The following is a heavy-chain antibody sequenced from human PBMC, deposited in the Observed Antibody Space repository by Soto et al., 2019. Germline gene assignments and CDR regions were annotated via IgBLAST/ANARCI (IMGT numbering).Heavy chain of an antibody. V-gene: IGHV1-2*02. D-gene: IGHD3-3*01. Sequence: ASAKLSSEDSGYGLTGCYMHWLRHAPKEGLEWMGWINPNSGGTNYAQKFQGRVTMTRDTSISTAYMELSRLRSDDTAVYYCARSNDFWSGYLVYFDYWGQGSLVTVSS. CDR2: INPNSGGT. CDR1: GYGLTGCY. J-gene: IGHJ4*02. CDR3: ARSNDFWSGYLVYFDY.